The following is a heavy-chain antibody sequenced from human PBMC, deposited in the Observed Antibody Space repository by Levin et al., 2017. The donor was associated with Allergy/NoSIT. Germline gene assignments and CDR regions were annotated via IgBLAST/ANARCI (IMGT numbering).Heavy chain of an antibody. V-gene: IGHV3-49*03. D-gene: IGHD2-15*01. CDR3: TRGTHCSGGSCYVPDYFDY. J-gene: IGHJ4*02. CDR1: GFTFGDYA. CDR2: IRSKAYGGTT. Sequence: GGSLRLSCTASGFTFGDYAMSWFRQAPGKGLEWVGFIRSKAYGGTTEYAASVKGRFTISRDDSKSIAYLQMNSLKTEDTAVYYCTRGTHCSGGSCYVPDYFDYWGQGTLVTVSS.